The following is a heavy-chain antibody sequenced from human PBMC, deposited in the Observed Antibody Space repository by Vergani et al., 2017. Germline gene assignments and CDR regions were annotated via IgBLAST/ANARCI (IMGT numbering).Heavy chain of an antibody. J-gene: IGHJ5*02. D-gene: IGHD6-13*01. V-gene: IGHV1-69*18. CDR3: AREAAVPIIFWFDP. CDR1: GGTFSSYA. Sequence: QVQLVQSGAEVKKPGSSVKVSCKASGGTFSSYAISWVRQAPGQWLEWMGRIIPIFGTSNYAQKFQGSVTITADESTSTAYMELSSLRSEDTAVYSCAREAAVPIIFWFDPWGQGTLVTVSS. CDR2: IIPIFGTS.